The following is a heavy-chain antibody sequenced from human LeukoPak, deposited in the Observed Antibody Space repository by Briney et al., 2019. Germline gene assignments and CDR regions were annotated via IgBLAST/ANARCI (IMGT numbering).Heavy chain of an antibody. Sequence: SETLSLTCTVSGGSISSYYWSWIRQPLGKGLEWIGYIYYSGSTNYNPSLKSRVTISVDTSKNQFSLKLSSVTAADTAVYYCARVDGGRGIDYWGQGTLVTVSS. D-gene: IGHD4-23*01. CDR2: IYYSGST. CDR1: GGSISSYY. V-gene: IGHV4-59*01. J-gene: IGHJ4*02. CDR3: ARVDGGRGIDY.